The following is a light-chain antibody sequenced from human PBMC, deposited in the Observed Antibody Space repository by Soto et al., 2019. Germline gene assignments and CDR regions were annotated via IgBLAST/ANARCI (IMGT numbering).Light chain of an antibody. V-gene: IGKV1-5*01. CDR1: QSITTW. J-gene: IGKJ1*01. CDR2: DVS. Sequence: DIQMPPSHSTVSSYVGDSVTITCLASQSITTWLAWYQKRPGKAPKLLIYDVSSLQSGVPSRFSGSGSGTEFTLTIRSLKPDDFANYYCQNYKMYSQWTCGHGP. CDR3: QNYKMYSQWT.